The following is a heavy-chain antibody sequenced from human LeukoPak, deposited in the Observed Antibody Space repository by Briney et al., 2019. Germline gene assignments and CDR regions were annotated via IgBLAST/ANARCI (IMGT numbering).Heavy chain of an antibody. D-gene: IGHD2-15*01. Sequence: GGSLRLSCAASGFTFSSYWMHWVRQAPGKGLVWVSRINSDGSSTSYADSVKGRFTISRDNAKNTLYLQMNSLRAEDTAVYYCAGVAGSGSGHYYDYWGQGTLVTVSS. V-gene: IGHV3-74*01. CDR3: AGVAGSGSGHYYDY. CDR1: GFTFSSYW. J-gene: IGHJ4*02. CDR2: INSDGSST.